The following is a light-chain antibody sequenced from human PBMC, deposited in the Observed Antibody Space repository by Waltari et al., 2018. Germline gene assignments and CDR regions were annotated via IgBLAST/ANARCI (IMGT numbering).Light chain of an antibody. CDR2: DVT. V-gene: IGLV2-11*01. CDR1: SRDVGASQY. Sequence: QSALTQPRSVSGPPGQSVTISCTGTSRDVGASQYVSWFQQLPGNAPTLLIYDVTERPPGVPDRFSGSKSANTASLTISGLQAEDEADYYCCSYVDTYTYVFGPGTRVIVL. J-gene: IGLJ1*01. CDR3: CSYVDTYTYV.